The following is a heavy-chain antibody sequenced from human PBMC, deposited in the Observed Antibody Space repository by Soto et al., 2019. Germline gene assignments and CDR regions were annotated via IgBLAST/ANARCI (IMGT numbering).Heavy chain of an antibody. Sequence: GESLKISCKGSGYSFTSYWIGWVRQMPGKGLEWMGIIYPGDSDTRYSPSFQGQVTISADKSISTAYLQWSSLKASDTAMYYCARHLYSSCWPRREDYYYYYGMDVWGQGTTVTVSS. D-gene: IGHD6-19*01. CDR3: ARHLYSSCWPRREDYYYYYGMDV. V-gene: IGHV5-51*01. J-gene: IGHJ6*02. CDR2: IYPGDSDT. CDR1: GYSFTSYW.